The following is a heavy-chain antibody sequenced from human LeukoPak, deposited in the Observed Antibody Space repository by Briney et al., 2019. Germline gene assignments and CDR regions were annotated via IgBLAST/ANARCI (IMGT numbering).Heavy chain of an antibody. Sequence: ASVKVSCKASGYTFSSYDINWVRQATGQGLEWMGWVNPSTGNTGYAQKFQGRVTMTRDTSTSTAYMELSSLRSDDTAVYYCARDSAAGTQNFDYWGQGTLVTVSS. D-gene: IGHD6-13*01. V-gene: IGHV1-8*01. CDR3: ARDSAAGTQNFDY. CDR1: GYTFSSYD. CDR2: VNPSTGNT. J-gene: IGHJ4*02.